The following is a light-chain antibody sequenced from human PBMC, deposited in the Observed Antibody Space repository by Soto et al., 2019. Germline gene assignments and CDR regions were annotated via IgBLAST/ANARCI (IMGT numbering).Light chain of an antibody. J-gene: IGKJ1*01. Sequence: IPTTQSPSSLSASTGDRVTITCRASQGISSYLAWYQQKPGKAPKLLIYAASTLQSGVPSTFSGSGSGTDFTLTLSCLQSEDFATYYCQQYYSYPLTFGQGTKVDIK. CDR3: QQYYSYPLT. CDR2: AAS. V-gene: IGKV1-8*01. CDR1: QGISSY.